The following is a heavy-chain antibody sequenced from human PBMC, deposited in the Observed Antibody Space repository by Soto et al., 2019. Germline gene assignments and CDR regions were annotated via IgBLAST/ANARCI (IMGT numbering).Heavy chain of an antibody. CDR3: AKDFAAAGSYFDY. Sequence: GGSLRLSCAASGFTFSSYGMHWVRQAPGKGLEWVAVISYDGSNKYYADSVKGRFTISRDNSKNTLYLQMNSLRAEDTAVYYCAKDFAAAGSYFDYWGQGTLVTVSS. CDR1: GFTFSSYG. CDR2: ISYDGSNK. D-gene: IGHD6-13*01. V-gene: IGHV3-30*18. J-gene: IGHJ4*02.